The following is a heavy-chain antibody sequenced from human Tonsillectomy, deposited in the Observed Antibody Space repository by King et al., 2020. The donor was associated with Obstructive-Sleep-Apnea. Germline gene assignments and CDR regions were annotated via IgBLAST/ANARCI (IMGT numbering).Heavy chain of an antibody. Sequence: VQLVESGGGVVQPGRSLRLSCAASGFTFSSYAIHWVRQAPGKGLEWVAVISYDGSNKYYVDSVKGRFTISRDNSKNTLYLQMNSLTVEDTAVYYCARADYSNSGTYQLAYWGQGILAIVSS. J-gene: IGHJ4*02. D-gene: IGHD3-10*01. CDR2: ISYDGSNK. CDR1: GFTFSSYA. CDR3: ARADYSNSGTYQLAY. V-gene: IGHV3-30*03.